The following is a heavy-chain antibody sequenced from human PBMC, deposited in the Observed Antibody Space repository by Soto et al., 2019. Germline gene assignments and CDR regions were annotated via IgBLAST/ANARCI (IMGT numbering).Heavy chain of an antibody. CDR2: INPNNDGK. CDR1: GNTFIGYY. CDR3: ARDLGGSRDS. J-gene: IGHJ4*02. Sequence: QVQLVQSGAEVKKPGASVKVSCKASGNTFIGYYIHWVRQAPGQGLEWMGWINPNNDGKTYGEKFQGRVTMTRDTSTSTAYMELSRLRSDDTAVYYCARDLGGSRDSWGQGTLVTVSS. D-gene: IGHD1-26*01. V-gene: IGHV1-2*02.